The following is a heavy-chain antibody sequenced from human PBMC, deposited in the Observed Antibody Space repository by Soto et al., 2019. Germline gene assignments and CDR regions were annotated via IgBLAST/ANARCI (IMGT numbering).Heavy chain of an antibody. V-gene: IGHV4-31*03. J-gene: IGHJ4*02. CDR2: IYYSGST. CDR1: GGSISSGGYY. Sequence: SETLSLTCTVSGGSISSGGYYWSWIRQHPGKGLEWIGYIYYSGSTYYNPSLKSRVTISVDTSKNQFSLKLSSVTAADTAVYYCARVGPHDYGDYGLNSYYFDYWGQGTLVTVSS. CDR3: ARVGPHDYGDYGLNSYYFDY. D-gene: IGHD4-17*01.